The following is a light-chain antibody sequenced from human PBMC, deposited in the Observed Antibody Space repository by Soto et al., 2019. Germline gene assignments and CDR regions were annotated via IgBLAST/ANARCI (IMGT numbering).Light chain of an antibody. J-gene: IGLJ2*01. CDR1: SSDVGGYNY. Sequence: QSVLTQPASVSWSPGQSITISCTGTSSDVGGYNYFSWYQQHPGKAPKLMIYDVSNRPSGVSNRFSGSKSGNTASLTISGLQAEDEADYYCSSYTSSSTYVVFGGGTKLTVL. CDR2: DVS. V-gene: IGLV2-14*01. CDR3: SSYTSSSTYVV.